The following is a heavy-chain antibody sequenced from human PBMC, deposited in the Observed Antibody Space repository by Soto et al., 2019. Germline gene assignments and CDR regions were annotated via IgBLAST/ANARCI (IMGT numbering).Heavy chain of an antibody. D-gene: IGHD3-10*01. CDR2: ISCSGSST. CDR3: AKGKGGSGSYYSTLYYYYYYMDV. Sequence: GAFMRPSVAASVFTYSTSAMSWGRQPPGEGLEKVLSISCSGSSTYYAETVKGRFTISRDNSKNSLYLQMNSLRAEDTAVYYCAKGKGGSGSYYSTLYYYYYYMDVWGKGT. J-gene: IGHJ6*03. CDR1: VFTYSTSA. V-gene: IGHV3-23*01.